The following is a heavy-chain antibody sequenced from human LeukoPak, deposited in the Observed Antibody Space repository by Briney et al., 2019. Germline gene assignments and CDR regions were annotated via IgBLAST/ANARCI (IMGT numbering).Heavy chain of an antibody. J-gene: IGHJ4*02. CDR3: AKGFGSGLRYYFDY. CDR1: GFTFSSYA. Sequence: GGSLRLSCAASGFTFSSYAMSWVRQAPGKGLEWVSAISGSAGSTYYADSVKGRFTISRDNSKDTLYLQMNSLRAEDAAVYYCAKGFGSGLRYYFDYWGQGTLVTVSS. D-gene: IGHD6-19*01. CDR2: ISGSAGST. V-gene: IGHV3-23*01.